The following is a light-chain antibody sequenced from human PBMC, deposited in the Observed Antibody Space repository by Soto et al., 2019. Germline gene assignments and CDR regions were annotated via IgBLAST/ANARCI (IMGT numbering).Light chain of an antibody. CDR3: QQRHMWPIT. CDR2: EAS. J-gene: IGKJ5*01. CDR1: QSVRSH. V-gene: IGKV3-11*01. Sequence: IVLTQSPATLSVSPWEGVTLSCRASQSVRSHLAWYQQKPGQPPRLLIYEASNRATGIPARFGGSGSGTDFTLTISSLEPEDAAVYYCQQRHMWPITFGQGTRLEIK.